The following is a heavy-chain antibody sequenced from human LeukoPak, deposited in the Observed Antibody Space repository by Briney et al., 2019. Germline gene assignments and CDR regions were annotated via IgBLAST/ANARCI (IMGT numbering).Heavy chain of an antibody. CDR3: ARDSPYSSSWPLRFDL. Sequence: GGSLRLSCAASGFTFSTYSMSWVRQAPGKGLEWVSYISSSSSTIYYADSVKGRFTIFRDNAKNPLYLKMNSLRAEDTAVYYCARDSPYSSSWPLRFDLWGQGTLVTVSS. D-gene: IGHD6-13*01. V-gene: IGHV3-48*01. J-gene: IGHJ5*02. CDR1: GFTFSTYS. CDR2: ISSSSSTI.